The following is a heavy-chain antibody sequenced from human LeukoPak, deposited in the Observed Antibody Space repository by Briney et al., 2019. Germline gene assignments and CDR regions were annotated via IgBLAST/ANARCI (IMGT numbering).Heavy chain of an antibody. CDR2: ISGSGGST. Sequence: ARGSLRLSCAASGFSLTSYATSWVRQAPGEGLEWVSPISGSGGSTYYADSVKGRFTISSDNSKNTLYLQMNSLRAEDTAVYYCAKDDSSGYYSYWGQGTLVTVSS. D-gene: IGHD3-22*01. V-gene: IGHV3-23*01. CDR1: GFSLTSYA. J-gene: IGHJ4*02. CDR3: AKDDSSGYYSY.